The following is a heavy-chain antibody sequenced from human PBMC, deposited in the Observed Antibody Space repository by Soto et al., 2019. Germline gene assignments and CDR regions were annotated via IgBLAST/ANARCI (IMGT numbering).Heavy chain of an antibody. D-gene: IGHD3-3*01. Sequence: QVQLVQSGAEVKKPGASVKVSCKASGYTFTSYAMHWVRQAPGQRLEWMGWINAGNGNTKYSQKFQGRVTITRDTSASTAYMELSSLRSEDTAVYYCARKGLRFLEWLLPHNPDYYYYYGMDVWGQGTTVTVSS. V-gene: IGHV1-3*01. CDR3: ARKGLRFLEWLLPHNPDYYYYYGMDV. J-gene: IGHJ6*02. CDR1: GYTFTSYA. CDR2: INAGNGNT.